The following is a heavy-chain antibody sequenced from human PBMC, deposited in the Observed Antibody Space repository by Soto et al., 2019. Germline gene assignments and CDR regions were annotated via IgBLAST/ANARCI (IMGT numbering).Heavy chain of an antibody. V-gene: IGHV4-34*01. J-gene: IGHJ6*03. D-gene: IGHD6-19*01. CDR3: ARGTAYSSGWRYYYYYMDV. CDR2: INHSGST. CDR1: GGSFSGYY. Sequence: SETLSLTCAVYGGSFSGYYWSWTRQPPGKGLEWIGEINHSGSTNYNPSLKSRVTISVDTSKNQFSLKLSSVTAADTAVYYCARGTAYSSGWRYYYYYMDVWGKGTTVTVSS.